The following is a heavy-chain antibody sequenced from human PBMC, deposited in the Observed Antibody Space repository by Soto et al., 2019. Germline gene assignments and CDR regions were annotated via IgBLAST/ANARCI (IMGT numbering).Heavy chain of an antibody. CDR3: ARDGGLLQRYFYSYNGMDV. Sequence: GAPVEVSCQASRFIFSGYSMQFVRQAPGQGIEWMGRINPVHGGTKYAQKCQGRVTMTRDTSITTAYMELRSLRSDDTAVYYCARDGGLLQRYFYSYNGMDVWGQGPTVKVS. CDR1: RFIFSGYS. J-gene: IGHJ6*02. V-gene: IGHV1-2*06. CDR2: INPVHGGT. D-gene: IGHD2-21*01.